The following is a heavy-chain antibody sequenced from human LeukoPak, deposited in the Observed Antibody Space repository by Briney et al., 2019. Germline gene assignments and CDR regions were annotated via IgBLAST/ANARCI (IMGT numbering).Heavy chain of an antibody. J-gene: IGHJ4*02. CDR2: IYYSGST. Sequence: SETLSLTCTVSGGSISSYYWSWIRQPPGKGLEWIGYIYYSGSTNYNPSLKSRVTISVDTSKNQFSLKLSSVTAADTAVYYCARLYSSSWYGLDYWGQGTLVTVSS. V-gene: IGHV4-59*01. D-gene: IGHD6-13*01. CDR3: ARLYSSSWYGLDY. CDR1: GGSISSYY.